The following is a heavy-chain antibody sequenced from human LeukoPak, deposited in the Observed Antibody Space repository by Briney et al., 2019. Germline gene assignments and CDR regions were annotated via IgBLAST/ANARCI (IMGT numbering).Heavy chain of an antibody. D-gene: IGHD1-26*01. CDR3: ARYSGSYYYFDY. CDR2: IHYSGST. V-gene: IGHV4-59*01. CDR1: GGSISSYY. J-gene: IGHJ4*02. Sequence: SETLSLTCTVPGGSISSYYWSWIRQPPGKGLEWIGYIHYSGSTNYNPSLKSRVTISIDTSKNQFSLKLSSVTAADTAVYYCARYSGSYYYFDYWGQGTLVTVSS.